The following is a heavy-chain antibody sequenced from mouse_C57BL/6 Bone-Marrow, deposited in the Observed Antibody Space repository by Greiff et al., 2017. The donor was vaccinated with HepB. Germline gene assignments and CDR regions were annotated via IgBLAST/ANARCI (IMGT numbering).Heavy chain of an antibody. CDR2: ISGGGGNT. D-gene: IGHD1-1*01. J-gene: IGHJ4*01. Sequence: DVKLVESGGGLVKPGGSLKLSCAASGFTFSSYTMSWVRQTPEKRLGWVATISGGGGNTYYPDSVKGRFTISRDNAKNTLYLQMSSLRSEDTALYYCARRYANAMDYWGQGTSVTVSS. CDR3: ARRYANAMDY. CDR1: GFTFSSYT. V-gene: IGHV5-9*01.